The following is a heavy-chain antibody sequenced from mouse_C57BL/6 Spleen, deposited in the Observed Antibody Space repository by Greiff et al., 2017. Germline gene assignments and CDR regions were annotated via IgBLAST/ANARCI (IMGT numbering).Heavy chain of an antibody. Sequence: QVQLKESGAELARPGASVKLSCKASGYTFTSYGISWVKQRTGQGLEWIGEIYPRSGNTYYNGKFKGKATLTADKSSSTAYMELRSLTSEDSAVYFCARDPYSNVEAYWGQGTLVTVSA. D-gene: IGHD2-5*01. V-gene: IGHV1-81*01. CDR1: GYTFTSYG. CDR2: IYPRSGNT. J-gene: IGHJ3*01. CDR3: ARDPYSNVEAY.